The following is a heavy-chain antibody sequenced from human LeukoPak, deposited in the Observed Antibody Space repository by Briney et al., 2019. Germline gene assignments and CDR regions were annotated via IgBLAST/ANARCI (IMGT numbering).Heavy chain of an antibody. V-gene: IGHV3-7*01. CDR1: GFTFSSYS. J-gene: IGHJ4*02. Sequence: GGSLRLSCAASGFTFSSYSMNWVRQAPGKGLEWVANINQDGSEKHYVDSVKGRFTISRDNAKNSLFLQMTSLRAEDTAVYYCAREAYDFWSGSAFWGQGTQVTVSS. D-gene: IGHD3-3*01. CDR3: AREAYDFWSGSAF. CDR2: INQDGSEK.